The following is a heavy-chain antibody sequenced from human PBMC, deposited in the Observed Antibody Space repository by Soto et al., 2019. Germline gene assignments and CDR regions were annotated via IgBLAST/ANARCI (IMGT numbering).Heavy chain of an antibody. Sequence: NPSETLSLTCTVSGGSISSGGYYWSWIRQHPGKGLEWIGYIYYSGSTYYNPSLKSRVTISVDTSKNQFSLKLSSVTAADTAVYYCARTSRSGIDYWGQGTLVTVSS. D-gene: IGHD3-10*01. CDR2: IYYSGST. CDR1: GGSISSGGYY. J-gene: IGHJ4*02. V-gene: IGHV4-31*03. CDR3: ARTSRSGIDY.